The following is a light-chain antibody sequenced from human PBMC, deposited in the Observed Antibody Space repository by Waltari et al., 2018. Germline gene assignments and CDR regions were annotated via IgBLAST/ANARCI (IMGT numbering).Light chain of an antibody. V-gene: IGKV3-20*01. J-gene: IGKJ4*01. Sequence: EIVLTQSPGTLSLSPGERATLSCRASQSVTSISLSWYQQKLGQAPRLLIDGTSSRATGTPDRFSGSGSGTDFTLTISRLEPEDVAVYYCQQYDGEVVTFGGGTKVEI. CDR1: QSVTSIS. CDR2: GTS. CDR3: QQYDGEVVT.